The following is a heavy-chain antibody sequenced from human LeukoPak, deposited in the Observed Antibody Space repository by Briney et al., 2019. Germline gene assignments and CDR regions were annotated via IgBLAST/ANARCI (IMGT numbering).Heavy chain of an antibody. Sequence: ASVKVSCKASGYTFTGYYMHWVRQAPGQGLEWMGWISAHNGNTNYAQKLQGRVTMTTDTSTSTAYMELRSLRSDDTAVYYCARGHDYGDYDFDYWGQGTLVTVSS. D-gene: IGHD4-17*01. CDR3: ARGHDYGDYDFDY. V-gene: IGHV1-18*04. J-gene: IGHJ4*02. CDR2: ISAHNGNT. CDR1: GYTFTGYY.